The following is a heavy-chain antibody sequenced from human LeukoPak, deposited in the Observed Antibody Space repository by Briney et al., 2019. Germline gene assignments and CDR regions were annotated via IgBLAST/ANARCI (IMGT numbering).Heavy chain of an antibody. D-gene: IGHD5-12*01. CDR3: AKISGYDFQFDY. V-gene: IGHV4-38-2*02. Sequence: PSETLSLTCTVSGYSISSGYYWGWIRQPPGKGLEWIGSIYHSGITYYNPSLKSRVTISVDTSKNQFSLKLSSVTAADTAVYYCAKISGYDFQFDYWGQGTLVTVSS. CDR1: GYSISSGYY. J-gene: IGHJ4*02. CDR2: IYHSGIT.